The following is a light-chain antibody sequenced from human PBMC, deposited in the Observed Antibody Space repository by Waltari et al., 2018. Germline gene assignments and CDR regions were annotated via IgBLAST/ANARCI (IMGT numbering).Light chain of an antibody. CDR3: QQYYSAPYT. V-gene: IGKV4-1*01. CDR2: GTS. Sequence: DIVMTQSPDSLAVSLGETTTLNCKSSPTILYSSYDKNYLAWYQVKPGQAPKLLVYGTSTRESGVPDRFSGSGSGTDFSLTISSLQAEDVAVYYCQQYYSAPYTFGQGTKLEIK. J-gene: IGKJ2*01. CDR1: PTILYSSYDKNY.